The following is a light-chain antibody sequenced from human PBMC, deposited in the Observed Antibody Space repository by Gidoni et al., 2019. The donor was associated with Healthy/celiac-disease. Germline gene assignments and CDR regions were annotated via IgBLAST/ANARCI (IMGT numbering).Light chain of an antibody. CDR2: GNS. J-gene: IGLJ2*01. CDR3: QSYDSSLSVV. Sequence: QSVLTQPPSVSGAPGPRVTISCTGSSSNIGAGYDVHWYQQLPGTAPKLLIYGNSNRPSVVPDRFSGSKSGTSASLAITGLQAEYEADYYCQSYDSSLSVVFGGGTKLTVL. CDR1: SSNIGAGYD. V-gene: IGLV1-40*01.